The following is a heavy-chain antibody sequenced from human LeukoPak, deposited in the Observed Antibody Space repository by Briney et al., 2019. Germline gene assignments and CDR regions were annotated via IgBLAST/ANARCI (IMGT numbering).Heavy chain of an antibody. J-gene: IGHJ5*02. Sequence: PSETLSLTCTVSGGSISSGNYYWSWIRQPAGKGLELIGQIYTSGSTNYNPSLKSRVTISVDTSKNQFSLKLSSVTAADTAVYYCARGLDYDLGPQSGGAVFDPWGQGTLVTVSS. V-gene: IGHV4-61*09. CDR3: ARGLDYDLGPQSGGAVFDP. CDR1: GGSISSGNYY. CDR2: IYTSGST. D-gene: IGHD4-17*01.